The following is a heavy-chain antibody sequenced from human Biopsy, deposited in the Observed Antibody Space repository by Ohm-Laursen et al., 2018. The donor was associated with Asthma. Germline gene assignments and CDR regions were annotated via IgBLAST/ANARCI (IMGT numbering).Heavy chain of an antibody. J-gene: IGHJ4*02. V-gene: IGHV3-7*01. CDR1: GFTFSDYY. Sequence: GSLRLSCAASGFTFSDYYMSWIRQAPGKGLEWVANIKHDGTEKNHVDSLKGRFTISRDNSKNTLHLQMNSLSPEDTAVYYCARDFSRAIMIGGGREHYFDFWGQGTLVTVSS. CDR3: ARDFSRAIMIGGGREHYFDF. CDR2: IKHDGTEK. D-gene: IGHD3-16*01.